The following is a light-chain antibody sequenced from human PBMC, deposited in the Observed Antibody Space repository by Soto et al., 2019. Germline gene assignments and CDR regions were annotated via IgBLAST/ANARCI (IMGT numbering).Light chain of an antibody. CDR3: LSYDDRLSGSGV. V-gene: IGLV1-40*01. J-gene: IGLJ3*02. Sequence: QSVLTQPPSVSGAPGLRVTISCTGSSSNIGADYDVHWYQQIPGKAPKLLIYSNNKRPSGVPDRFSGSKSGTSASLAITGLRAEDEADYYCLSYDDRLSGSGVFGGGTKLTVL. CDR2: SNN. CDR1: SSNIGADYD.